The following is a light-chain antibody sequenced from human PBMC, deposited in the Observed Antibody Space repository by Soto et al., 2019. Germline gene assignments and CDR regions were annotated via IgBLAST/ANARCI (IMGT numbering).Light chain of an antibody. CDR1: TNDVGNYNL. J-gene: IGLJ1*01. CDR3: CSFAGSYSYV. V-gene: IGLV2-11*01. Sequence: QSVLTQPRSVSGSPGQSVTISCTGTTNDVGNYNLVSWYQQHPNKAPKLMIYDVTKRPSGVPDRFSGSKSGNTASLTISGLQADDAADYYCCSFAGSYSYVFGTGTKLTV. CDR2: DVT.